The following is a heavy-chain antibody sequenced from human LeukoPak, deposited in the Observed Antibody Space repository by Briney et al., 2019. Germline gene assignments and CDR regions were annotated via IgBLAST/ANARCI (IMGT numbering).Heavy chain of an antibody. V-gene: IGHV3-30-3*01. CDR2: ISYDGINK. D-gene: IGHD3-10*01. CDR1: GFTFNSYA. CDR3: ARTYGSGSRPIDY. J-gene: IGHJ4*02. Sequence: GGSLRLSCAASGFTFNSYAMHWVRQAPGKGLEWVAVISYDGINKYYADSVKGRFTISRDNSKNTLYLQMSSLRTEDTAVYYCARTYGSGSRPIDYWGQGTLVTVSS.